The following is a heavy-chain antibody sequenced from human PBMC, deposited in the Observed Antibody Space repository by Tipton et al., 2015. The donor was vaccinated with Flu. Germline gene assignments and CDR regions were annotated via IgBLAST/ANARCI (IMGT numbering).Heavy chain of an antibody. V-gene: IGHV4-38-2*02. CDR2: IYHSGST. CDR3: ARDPSLGMPDYLDF. Sequence: TLSLTCAVSGYSITSGHYWGWLRQPPGKGLEWIGTIYHSGSTYYNPSLKSRLTMSVDTSKNQFSLKLRSVTAADTAVYYCARDPSLGMPDYLDFWGQGTLVTTSS. CDR1: GYSITSGHY. J-gene: IGHJ4*02. D-gene: IGHD2-2*01.